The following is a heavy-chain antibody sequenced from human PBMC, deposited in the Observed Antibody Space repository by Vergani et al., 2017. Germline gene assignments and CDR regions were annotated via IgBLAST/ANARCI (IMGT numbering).Heavy chain of an antibody. CDR1: GFTFSSYS. J-gene: IGHJ2*01. CDR3: GRDRAGAARYWYFDL. CDR2: ISSSSSTI. V-gene: IGHV3-48*01. D-gene: IGHD6-6*01. Sequence: EVQLVESGGGLVQPGGSLRLSCAASGFTFSSYSMNWVRQAPGKGLEWVSYISSSSSTIYYADSVKGRFTISRDNAKNSLYLQMNSLRAEDTAVYYCGRDRAGAARYWYFDLWGRGTLVTVSS.